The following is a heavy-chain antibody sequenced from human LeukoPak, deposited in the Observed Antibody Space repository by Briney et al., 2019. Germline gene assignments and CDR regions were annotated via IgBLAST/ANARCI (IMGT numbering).Heavy chain of an antibody. D-gene: IGHD3-22*01. CDR2: IRHDGSYQ. Sequence: GGSLRLSCAASGFTFSTYDMHWVRQAPGKGLEWLAFIRHDGSYQYYADSVNGRFTISRDNSKNTLYLQMNSLTAEDTAVYYCATPKADYYPFDYWGQGTLLTVSS. J-gene: IGHJ4*02. CDR3: ATPKADYYPFDY. V-gene: IGHV3-30*02. CDR1: GFTFSTYD.